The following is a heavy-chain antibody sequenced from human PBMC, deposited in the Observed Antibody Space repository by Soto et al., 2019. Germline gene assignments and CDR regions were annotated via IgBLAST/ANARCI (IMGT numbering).Heavy chain of an antibody. Sequence: QVQLVESGGGVVQPGRSLRLSCAASGFSFSSCAMHWVRQAPGKGLEWVAVVSHDGSNKYYADSVKGRVTISRDNSLNSVYFKMNSLRAEDTAVYYCGRVSIAVAGIAYYFDCWVQGTLVTVSS. J-gene: IGHJ4*02. V-gene: IGHV3-30-3*01. CDR3: GRVSIAVAGIAYYFDC. CDR1: GFSFSSCA. D-gene: IGHD6-19*01. CDR2: VSHDGSNK.